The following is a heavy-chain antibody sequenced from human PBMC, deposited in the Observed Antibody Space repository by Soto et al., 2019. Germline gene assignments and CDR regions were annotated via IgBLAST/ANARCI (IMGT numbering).Heavy chain of an antibody. CDR2: ISYDGSNK. V-gene: IGHV3-30-3*01. CDR3: ARAEGYCSGGSCYPHYYYYGMDV. Sequence: GGSLRLSCAASGFTFSSYAMHWVRQAPGKGLEWVAVISYDGSNKYYADSVKGRFTISRDNSKNTLYLQMNSLRAEDTAVYYCARAEGYCSGGSCYPHYYYYGMDVWGQGTTVTVSS. CDR1: GFTFSSYA. D-gene: IGHD2-15*01. J-gene: IGHJ6*02.